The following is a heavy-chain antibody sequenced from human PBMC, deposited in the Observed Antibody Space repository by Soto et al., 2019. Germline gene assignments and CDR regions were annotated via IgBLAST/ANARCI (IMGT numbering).Heavy chain of an antibody. CDR1: GYIFANYG. J-gene: IGHJ1*01. CDR3: ARGGSSWSAEYYQH. D-gene: IGHD6-13*01. CDR2: INNYNGKT. Sequence: QVQLVQSGAEVKKPGASVKVSCKASGYIFANYGISWVRQAPGQGPEWMGWINNYNGKTNYAQTLQGRVTMTTATSTSTAYMELRSLTSDDTAVYYCARGGSSWSAEYYQHWGQGTLVIVSS. V-gene: IGHV1-18*01.